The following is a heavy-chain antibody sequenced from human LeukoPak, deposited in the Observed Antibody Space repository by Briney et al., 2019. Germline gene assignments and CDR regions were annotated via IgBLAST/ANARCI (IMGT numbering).Heavy chain of an antibody. D-gene: IGHD6-19*01. CDR1: GYTFSSHG. CDR3: ARDSSGFYQDSFDP. J-gene: IGHJ5*02. Sequence: ASVKVSCKASGYTFSSHGVAWVRQAPGQGLEWMGWISAYNDHTNYAQKFQDRVTMTTDTSTSTVYMELRSLRSDDTAVYYCARDSSGFYQDSFDPWGQGTLVTVSS. CDR2: ISAYNDHT. V-gene: IGHV1-18*01.